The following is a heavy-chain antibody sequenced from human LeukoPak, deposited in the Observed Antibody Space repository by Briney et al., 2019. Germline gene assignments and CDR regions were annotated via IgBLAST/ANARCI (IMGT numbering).Heavy chain of an antibody. CDR2: MNPNSGNT. J-gene: IGHJ6*03. Sequence: ASVKVSCKASGYTFTSYDINWVRQATGQGLEWMGWMNPNSGNTGYAQKFQGRVTITRNTSISTAYVELSSLRSEDTAVYYCARSAYSSGWNYYYYMDVWGKGTTVTVSS. V-gene: IGHV1-8*03. CDR1: GYTFTSYD. D-gene: IGHD6-19*01. CDR3: ARSAYSSGWNYYYYMDV.